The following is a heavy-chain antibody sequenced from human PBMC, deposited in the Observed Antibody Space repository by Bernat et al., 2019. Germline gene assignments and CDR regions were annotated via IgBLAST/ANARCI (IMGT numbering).Heavy chain of an antibody. CDR2: INPNSGGT. V-gene: IGHV1-2*04. D-gene: IGHD5-18*01. J-gene: IGHJ6*02. CDR1: GYTFTGYY. CDR3: ARGREDTAMVYYYYYYSMDV. Sequence: QVQLVQSGAEVKKPGASVKVSCKASGYTFTGYYMHWVRQAPGQGLEWMGWINPNSGGTNYAQKFQGWVTMTRDTSISTAYMELSRLRSDDTAVYYCARGREDTAMVYYYYYYSMDVWGQGTTVTVSS.